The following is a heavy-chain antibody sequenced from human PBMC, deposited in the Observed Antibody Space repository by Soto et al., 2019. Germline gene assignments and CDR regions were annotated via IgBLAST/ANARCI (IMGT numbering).Heavy chain of an antibody. CDR3: ATESSGSSPLHFDY. D-gene: IGHD3-22*01. CDR1: GGSVSNGDFY. CDR2: IYYSGST. V-gene: IGHV4-30-4*01. Sequence: QVQLQESGPGLVKPSQTLSLTCTVSGGSVSNGDFYWSWIRQPPGKGLEWIGYIYYSGSTCYNPSLQSRVTMSFDTSENQFSLKLSAVTAADTAMYYCATESSGSSPLHFDYWGQGTLVTVSS. J-gene: IGHJ4*02.